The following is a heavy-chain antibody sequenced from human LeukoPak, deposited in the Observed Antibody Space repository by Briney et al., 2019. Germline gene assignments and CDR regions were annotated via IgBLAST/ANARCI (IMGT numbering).Heavy chain of an antibody. CDR1: GFTFDDYA. J-gene: IGHJ6*02. D-gene: IGHD2-15*01. Sequence: PGRSLRLSCAASGFTFDDYAMHWVRQASGKGLEWVGRIRSKANSYVTAYAASVNGRFTISRDDSQNTAYLQTISLQTEDTAAYYCTRHIDRYCSGAGCYLYYYYGMDVWGQGTTVTVAS. V-gene: IGHV3-73*01. CDR3: TRHIDRYCSGAGCYLYYYYGMDV. CDR2: IRSKANSYVT.